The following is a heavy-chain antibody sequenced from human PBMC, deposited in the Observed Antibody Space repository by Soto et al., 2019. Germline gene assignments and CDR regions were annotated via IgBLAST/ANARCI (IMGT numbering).Heavy chain of an antibody. CDR2: ISYDGSNK. J-gene: IGHJ4*02. CDR1: GFIFSSYG. Sequence: QVQLVESGGGVVQPGRSLRLSCAASGFIFSSYGMHWVRQAPGKGLEWVAVISYDGSNKYYADSVKGRFTISRDNSKNTLYLQMNTLRAEDTAVYYCALSDSSGWGAVGYWGQGTLVTVSS. CDR3: ALSDSSGWGAVGY. V-gene: IGHV3-30*03. D-gene: IGHD6-19*01.